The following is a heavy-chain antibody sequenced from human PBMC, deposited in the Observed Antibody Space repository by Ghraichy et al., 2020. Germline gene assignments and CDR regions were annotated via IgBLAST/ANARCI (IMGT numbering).Heavy chain of an antibody. V-gene: IGHV4-39*01. D-gene: IGHD3-10*01. J-gene: IGHJ1*01. CDR3: ARLGYTEVLWFGGGPYFQH. CDR1: GGSISSSSYY. CDR2: IYYSGST. Sequence: SETLSLTCTVSGGSISSSSYYWGWIRQPPGKGLEWIGSIYYSGSTYYNPSLKSRVTISVDTSKNQFSLKLSSVTAADTAVYYCARLGYTEVLWFGGGPYFQHWGQGTLVTVSS.